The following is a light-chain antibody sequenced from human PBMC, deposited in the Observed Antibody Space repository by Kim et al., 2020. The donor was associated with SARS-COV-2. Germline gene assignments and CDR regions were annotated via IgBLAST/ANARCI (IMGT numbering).Light chain of an antibody. CDR3: QQYDSYSIT. J-gene: IGKJ4*01. CDR1: QSISSR. V-gene: IGKV1-5*03. CDR2: GPS. Sequence: DIQMTQSPSTLSASVGDRVTITCRASQSISSRLAWYQQKPGKAPKLLIYGPSTLDSGVPSRFSGSGSGTEFTLTISSLQPDDFATYYCQQYDSYSITFGGGTKVDIK.